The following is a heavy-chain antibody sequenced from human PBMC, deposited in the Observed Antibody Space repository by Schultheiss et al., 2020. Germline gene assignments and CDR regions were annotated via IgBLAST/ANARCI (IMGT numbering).Heavy chain of an antibody. Sequence: SVKVSCRASGDTFSSYAISWVRQAPGQGLEWMVGIIPIFGTANYAQKFQGRVTITADESTSTAYMELSSLRSEDTAVYYCARDRTYSPKLGMDVWGQGTTVTVSS. D-gene: IGHD4-11*01. CDR2: IIPIFGTA. J-gene: IGHJ6*02. CDR3: ARDRTYSPKLGMDV. V-gene: IGHV1-69*13. CDR1: GDTFSSYA.